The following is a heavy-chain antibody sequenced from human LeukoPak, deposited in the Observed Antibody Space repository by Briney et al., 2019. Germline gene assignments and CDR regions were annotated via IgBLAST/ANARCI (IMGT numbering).Heavy chain of an antibody. D-gene: IGHD5-12*01. CDR2: ISGSGGSP. V-gene: IGHV3-23*01. Sequence: PGGSLRLSCAASGFTFSSYAMSWARQAPGKGLEWVSAISGSGGSPYYADSVKGRFTISRDNSKNTLYLQMNSLRAEDTAVYYCAKMVTRDIVEDYWGRGTLVTVSS. J-gene: IGHJ4*02. CDR1: GFTFSSYA. CDR3: AKMVTRDIVEDY.